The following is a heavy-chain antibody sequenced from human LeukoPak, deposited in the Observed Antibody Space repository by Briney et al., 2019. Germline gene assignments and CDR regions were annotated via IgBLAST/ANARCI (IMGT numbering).Heavy chain of an antibody. Sequence: PGGSLRLSCAASGFTFSSYGMHWVRQAPGKGPEWVAFIRYDGSNKYYADSVKGRFTISRDNSKNTLYLQMNSLRAEDTAVYYCAKDHASAVDIWGQGTMVTVSS. CDR3: AKDHASAVDI. CDR2: IRYDGSNK. V-gene: IGHV3-30*02. CDR1: GFTFSSYG. J-gene: IGHJ3*02.